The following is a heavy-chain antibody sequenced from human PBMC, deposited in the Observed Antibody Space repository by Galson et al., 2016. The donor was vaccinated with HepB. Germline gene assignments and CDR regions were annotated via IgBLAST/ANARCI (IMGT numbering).Heavy chain of an antibody. CDR1: GFIFGNYA. D-gene: IGHD2-21*01. V-gene: IGHV3-23*01. Sequence: SLRLSCAASGFIFGNYAMTWVRQAPGEGLEWVSAISGSGDSTYYADSVKGTVTISRDTFISTRYLETHSLEALDPAVYYSPKTRGNSTGMSLWSAKRRGTISRDKFRGTLSLQMNSLRDEDTAVYYCAKTQGYSPGCYGMDVWGQGTTVTVSS. CDR3: PKTRGNSTGMSLWSAKRRGTISRDKFRGTLSLQMNSLRDEDTAVYYCAKTQGYSPGCYGMDV. J-gene: IGHJ6*02. CDR2: ISGSGDST.